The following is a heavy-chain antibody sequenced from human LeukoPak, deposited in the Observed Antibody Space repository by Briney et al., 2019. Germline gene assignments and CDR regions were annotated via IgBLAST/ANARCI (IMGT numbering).Heavy chain of an antibody. V-gene: IGHV3-21*01. D-gene: IGHD2-2*01. CDR3: ARDGIGHCSSTSGYPRVHYYYYMDF. CDR1: GFTFSSYS. J-gene: IGHJ6*03. Sequence: GGSLRLSCAASGFTFSSYSMNWVRQAPGKGLEWVSSISSSSSYIYYADSVKGRFTITRDNAKNSLYLQMNSLRAEDTAVYYCARDGIGHCSSTSGYPRVHYYYYMDFGGKGTTVTVSS. CDR2: ISSSSSYI.